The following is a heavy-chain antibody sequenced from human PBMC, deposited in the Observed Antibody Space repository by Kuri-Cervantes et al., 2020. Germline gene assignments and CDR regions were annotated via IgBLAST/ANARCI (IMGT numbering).Heavy chain of an antibody. CDR2: INWNGGST. CDR1: GFTFDDYG. J-gene: IGHJ3*02. V-gene: IGHV3-20*04. Sequence: GESLKISCAASGFTFDDYGMSWVRQAPGKGLEWVSGINWNGGSTGYADSVKGRFTISRDNAKNSLYLQMNSLRAEDTAVYYCARYPNDNVVVPGASRHDAFDIWGQGTMVTVSS. D-gene: IGHD2-2*01. CDR3: ARYPNDNVVVPGASRHDAFDI.